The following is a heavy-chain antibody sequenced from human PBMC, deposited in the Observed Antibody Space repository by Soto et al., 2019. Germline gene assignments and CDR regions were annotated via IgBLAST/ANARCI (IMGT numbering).Heavy chain of an antibody. CDR2: INAGNGNT. V-gene: IGHV1-3*05. Sequence: QVQLVQSGAEEKKPGASVKVSCKASGYTFTSYAMHWVRQAPGQRLEWMGWINAGNGNTKYSQKFQGRVTITRDTTASTAYMEQSSLRSEDTAVYYCARGTVVTHFDYWGQGTLVTVSS. D-gene: IGHD2-15*01. CDR3: ARGTVVTHFDY. J-gene: IGHJ4*02. CDR1: GYTFTSYA.